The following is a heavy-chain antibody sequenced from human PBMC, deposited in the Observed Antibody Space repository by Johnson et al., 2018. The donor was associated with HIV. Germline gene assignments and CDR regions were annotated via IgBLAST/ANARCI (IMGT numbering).Heavy chain of an antibody. J-gene: IGHJ3*02. V-gene: IGHV3-30-3*01. CDR2: IRYDGNNK. D-gene: IGHD3-16*01. CDR1: GFTFSSYA. Sequence: QMQLVESGGSVVQPGRSLRLSCVASGFTFSSYAMHWVRQAPGKGLEWGTVIRYDGNNKYYADSVKGRFTLSRDNSQNTLYLQMNSLKTVDTALYSCTTDWVRYVVFAFDIWGKGPMFTVS. CDR3: TTDWVRYVVFAFDI.